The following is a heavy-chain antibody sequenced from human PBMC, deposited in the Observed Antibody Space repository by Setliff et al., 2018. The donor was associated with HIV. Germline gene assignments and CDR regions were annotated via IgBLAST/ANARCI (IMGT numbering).Heavy chain of an antibody. CDR3: ARDQSPTYYYDNSGYYPYFDY. CDR2: ISGSGGNT. Sequence: GSLRLSCAASDFTFTSYLMGCVRQAPGRGLEWVSSISGSGGNTHYADSVKGRFTISRDNSKNTMYLQMNSRQIEDTAIYYCARDQSPTYYYDNSGYYPYFDYWGQGTLVTVSS. V-gene: IGHV3-23*01. D-gene: IGHD3-22*01. CDR1: DFTFTSYL. J-gene: IGHJ4*02.